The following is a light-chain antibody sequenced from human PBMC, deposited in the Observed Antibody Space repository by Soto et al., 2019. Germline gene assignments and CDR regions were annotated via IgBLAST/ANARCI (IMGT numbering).Light chain of an antibody. CDR3: QQYSSTFWT. V-gene: IGKV3-20*01. J-gene: IGKJ1*01. Sequence: EILLTQSPGTLSLSPGERTTLSCRASQSISSSYLAWYQQKPGQAPRLLVYGASSRATGIPDRFSGSGSGTDFTLTISRLEPEDFALYYCQQYSSTFWTLGQGNKVDIK. CDR2: GAS. CDR1: QSISSSY.